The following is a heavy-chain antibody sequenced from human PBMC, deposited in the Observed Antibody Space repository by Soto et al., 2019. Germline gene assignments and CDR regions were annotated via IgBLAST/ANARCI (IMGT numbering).Heavy chain of an antibody. J-gene: IGHJ4*02. V-gene: IGHV3-64*01. D-gene: IGHD1-7*01. CDR1: GFTFSSYD. CDR2: ISSNGGTT. CDR3: VRRVSGNYDY. Sequence: EVQLAESGGGMVQPGGSLRLSCVASGFTFSSYDMHRVRQAPGKGLEYVSSISSNGGTTYYGNSVKGRFTISRDNSKNTLYLQMGSLRAEDMAVYYCVRRVSGNYDYWGQGTLVTVSS.